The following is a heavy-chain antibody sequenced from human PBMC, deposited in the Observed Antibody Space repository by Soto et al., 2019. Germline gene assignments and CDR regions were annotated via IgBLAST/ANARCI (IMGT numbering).Heavy chain of an antibody. J-gene: IGHJ4*02. V-gene: IGHV4-39*07. CDR2: IYYSGST. D-gene: IGHD3-10*01. CDR1: GGSISSSSYY. CDR3: ARAGEVYGSGSPFDY. Sequence: PSETLSLTCTVSGGSISSSSYYWGWIRQPPGKGLEWIGCIYYSGSTYYNPSLKSRVTISVDTSKNQFSLKLSSVTAADTAVYYCARAGEVYGSGSPFDYWGQGTLVTVSS.